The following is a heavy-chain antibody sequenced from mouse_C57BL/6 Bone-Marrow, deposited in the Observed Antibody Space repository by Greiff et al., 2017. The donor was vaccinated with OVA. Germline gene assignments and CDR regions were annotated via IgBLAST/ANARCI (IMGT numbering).Heavy chain of an antibody. Sequence: EVQLQQSGPELVKPGASVKISCKASGYTFTDYYMNWVKQSHGKSLEWIGDINPNNGGTSYNQKFKGKATLTVDKSSSTAYMELRSLTSEDSAVYYCARGGSNYEGWGQGTTLTVSS. CDR3: ARGGSNYEG. CDR2: INPNNGGT. CDR1: GYTFTDYY. V-gene: IGHV1-26*01. D-gene: IGHD2-5*01. J-gene: IGHJ2*01.